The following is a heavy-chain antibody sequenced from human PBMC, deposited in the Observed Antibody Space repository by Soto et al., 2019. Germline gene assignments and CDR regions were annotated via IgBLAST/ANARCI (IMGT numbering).Heavy chain of an antibody. CDR1: GFTFSSYA. CDR2: ISGSGGST. Sequence: PGGSLRLSCAASGFTFSSYAMSWVRQAPGKGLEWVSAISGSGGSTYYADSVKGRFTISRDNSKNTLYLQMNSLRAEDTAVYYCAKDVPLGYGDYLYYFDDWGQGTLVTVSS. D-gene: IGHD4-17*01. J-gene: IGHJ4*02. V-gene: IGHV3-23*01. CDR3: AKDVPLGYGDYLYYFDD.